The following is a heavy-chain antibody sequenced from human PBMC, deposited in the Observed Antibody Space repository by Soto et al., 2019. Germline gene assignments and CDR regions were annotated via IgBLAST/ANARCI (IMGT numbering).Heavy chain of an antibody. D-gene: IGHD5-12*01. V-gene: IGHV3-49*03. J-gene: IGHJ4*02. Sequence: GGSLRLSCTSSGFNFGDYSMSWFRQAPGKGLEWISFIRAKVTGGTTEYAASVRGRFTISRDNSKNTLYLQMNSLRAEDTAVYYCASSFNVDIVATIVGSFDYWGQGTLVTVSS. CDR2: IRAKVTGGTT. CDR1: GFNFGDYS. CDR3: ASSFNVDIVATIVGSFDY.